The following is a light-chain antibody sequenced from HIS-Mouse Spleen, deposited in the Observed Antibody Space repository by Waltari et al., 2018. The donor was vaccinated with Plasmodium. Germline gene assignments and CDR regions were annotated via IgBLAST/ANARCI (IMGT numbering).Light chain of an antibody. Sequence: QSALTQPRSVSGSPGQSVTISCTGTSSDVGGYNYGLWYQQHPGKAPKLMIYDVSKRPSGVPDRFSGSKSGNTASLTISGLQAEDEADYYCCSYAGSYTLVFGGGTKLTVL. J-gene: IGLJ2*01. V-gene: IGLV2-11*01. CDR1: SSDVGGYNY. CDR2: DVS. CDR3: CSYAGSYTLV.